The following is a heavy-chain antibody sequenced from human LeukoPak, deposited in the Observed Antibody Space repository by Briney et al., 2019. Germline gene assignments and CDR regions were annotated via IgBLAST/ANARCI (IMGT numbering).Heavy chain of an antibody. J-gene: IGHJ4*02. Sequence: GGSLRLSCVAFGFPFSSYWMTWVRQAPGKGLEWVANIKQDGSKKSYVDSVKGRYTISRDNAKNSLYLQMNSLRAEDTAIYYCTRVGYIDEGIDYWGQGTLVTVSS. CDR2: IKQDGSKK. CDR1: GFPFSSYW. V-gene: IGHV3-7*04. CDR3: TRVGYIDEGIDY. D-gene: IGHD5-24*01.